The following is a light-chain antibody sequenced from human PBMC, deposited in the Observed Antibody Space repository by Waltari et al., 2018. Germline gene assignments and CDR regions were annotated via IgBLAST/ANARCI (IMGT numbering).Light chain of an antibody. CDR2: EVS. Sequence: QSALTQPASVSGSPGQSITISCTGTSSDVGGYNYVPWYQQHPGKAPKLMIYEVSNRPSGVSNRFSGSKSGNTASLTISGLQAEDEADYYCSSYTSSPLYVFGTGTKVTVL. J-gene: IGLJ1*01. CDR1: SSDVGGYNY. V-gene: IGLV2-14*01. CDR3: SSYTSSPLYV.